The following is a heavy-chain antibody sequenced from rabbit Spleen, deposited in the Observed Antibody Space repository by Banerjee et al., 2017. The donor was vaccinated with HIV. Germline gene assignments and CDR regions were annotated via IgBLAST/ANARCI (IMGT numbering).Heavy chain of an antibody. CDR3: ARDGTGGSYFAL. V-gene: IGHV1S45*01. D-gene: IGHD8-1*01. CDR1: GFSFSRRFY. Sequence: QEQLVESGGGLVKPGASLTLTCTASGFSFSRRFYMCWVRQAPGKGLEWIACIDSGGSGDTYYANWAKGRFTISKTSSTTVTLQMTSLTAADTATYFCARDGTGGSYFALWGPGPWSPS. CDR2: IDSGGSGDT. J-gene: IGHJ4*01.